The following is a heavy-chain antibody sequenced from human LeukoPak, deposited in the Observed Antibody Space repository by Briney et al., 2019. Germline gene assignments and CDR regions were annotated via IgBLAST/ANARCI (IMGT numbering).Heavy chain of an antibody. V-gene: IGHV4-38-2*02. CDR1: GYSISSGYY. J-gene: IGHJ4*02. CDR3: ARGNSGFDYYFDY. CDR2: IYHSGST. D-gene: IGHD5-12*01. Sequence: SETLSLTCTVSGYSISSGYYWGWIRQPPGKGLEWIGSIYHSGSTYYNPSLKSRVTIPVDTSKNQFSLKLSSVTAADTAVYYCARGNSGFDYYFDYWGQGTLVTVSS.